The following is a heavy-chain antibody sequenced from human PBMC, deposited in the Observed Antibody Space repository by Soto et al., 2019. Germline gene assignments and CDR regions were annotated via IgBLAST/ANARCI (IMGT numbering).Heavy chain of an antibody. CDR1: DFPFLQFY. V-gene: IGHV1-46*01. Sequence: ASVKVSCKASDFPFLQFYIHWVRQAPGQGPRWMGVINPDGGTTTYAQTFKGRVSMTRDKSTSTVHMQLSSLRSEDTALYYCARGYYASKSFITSFGLDVWGQGTMVTVSS. CDR2: INPDGGTT. J-gene: IGHJ6*02. D-gene: IGHD3-16*01. CDR3: ARGYYASKSFITSFGLDV.